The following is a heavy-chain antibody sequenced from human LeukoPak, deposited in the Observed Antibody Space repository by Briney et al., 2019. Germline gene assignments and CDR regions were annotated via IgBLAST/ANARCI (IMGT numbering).Heavy chain of an antibody. D-gene: IGHD3-9*01. CDR1: GFTFSSYW. Sequence: GGSLRLSCAASGFTFSSYWMHWVRQAPGKGLVWVSRINSDGSITDYADSVKGRFTISRDNAKNTLYLEMNSLRAEDTAVYYCAKFYDILTSYFDYWGQGTLVTVSS. CDR2: INSDGSIT. CDR3: AKFYDILTSYFDY. V-gene: IGHV3-74*01. J-gene: IGHJ4*02.